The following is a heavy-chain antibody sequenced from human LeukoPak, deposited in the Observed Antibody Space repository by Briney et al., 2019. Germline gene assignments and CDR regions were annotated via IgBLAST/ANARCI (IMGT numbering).Heavy chain of an antibody. V-gene: IGHV4-34*01. D-gene: IGHD3-22*01. CDR3: ARNSHYYDSSGFNY. J-gene: IGHJ4*02. Sequence: PSETLSPTCAVYGGSFSAYYWSWIRQPPGKGLEWIGEINHSGSTNYNPSLKSRVTISVDTSKNQFSLKLSSVTAADTAVYYCARNSHYYDSSGFNYWGQGSLVTVSS. CDR2: INHSGST. CDR1: GGSFSAYY.